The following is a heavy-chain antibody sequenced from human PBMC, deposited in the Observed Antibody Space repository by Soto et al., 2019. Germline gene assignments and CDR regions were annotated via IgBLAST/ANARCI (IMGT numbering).Heavy chain of an antibody. CDR3: ARDRQHTYGNCFDP. Sequence: SETLSLTCTVSGGSISTYYWSWIRQPPGKGLEWIGYVYNRGNTKYNPSLKSRVTMWEDMSKNQVSLRLSSVTAADTAIYYCARDRQHTYGNCFDPWGQGTLVTVSS. D-gene: IGHD4-17*01. V-gene: IGHV4-59*01. CDR2: VYNRGNT. J-gene: IGHJ5*02. CDR1: GGSISTYY.